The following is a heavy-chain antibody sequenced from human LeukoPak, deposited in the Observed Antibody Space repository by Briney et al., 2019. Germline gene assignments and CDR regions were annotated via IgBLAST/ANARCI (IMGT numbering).Heavy chain of an antibody. CDR2: IWYDGSNK. CDR1: GFTFGSHG. D-gene: IGHD4-17*01. V-gene: IGHV3-33*01. CDR3: ARVTAVTPPGAFDI. Sequence: GGSLRLSCAASGFTFGSHGMHWVRQAPGKGLEWVAVIWYDGSNKYYADSVKGRFTISRDNSKNTLYLQMNSLRAEDTAVYYCARVTAVTPPGAFDIWGQGTMVTVSS. J-gene: IGHJ3*02.